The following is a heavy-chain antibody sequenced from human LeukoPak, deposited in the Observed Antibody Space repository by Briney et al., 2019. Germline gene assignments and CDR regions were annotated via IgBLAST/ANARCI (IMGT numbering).Heavy chain of an antibody. CDR3: ARDKAVYYGSGLRLDY. J-gene: IGHJ4*02. CDR2: ISAYNGDT. V-gene: IGHV1-18*01. D-gene: IGHD3-10*01. CDR1: GYTYTTYG. Sequence: ASVKVSCKASGYTYTTYGITWVRQAPGQGPERMGWISAYNGDTNYAQKLQGRVTMTTDTSTNTAYMELRSLRSDDTAVYYCARDKAVYYGSGLRLDYWGQGTLVTVSS.